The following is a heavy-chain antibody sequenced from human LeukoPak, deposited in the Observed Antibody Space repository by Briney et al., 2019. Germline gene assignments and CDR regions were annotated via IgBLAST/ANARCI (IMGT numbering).Heavy chain of an antibody. V-gene: IGHV3-21*04. CDR3: ARGGSYLSAFDI. CDR2: ISGDSRYI. J-gene: IGHJ3*02. CDR1: GFTFFTYS. Sequence: PGESLRLSCTASGFTFFTYSMNWVRQAPGKGLEWVSSISGDSRYIYYADSLEGRFTISRDNAKNSVFLQMNSLRAEDTAVYYCARGGSYLSAFDIWGQGTMVTVSS. D-gene: IGHD1-26*01.